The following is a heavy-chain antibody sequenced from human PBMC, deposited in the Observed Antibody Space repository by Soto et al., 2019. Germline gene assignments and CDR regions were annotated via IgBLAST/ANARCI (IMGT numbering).Heavy chain of an antibody. CDR3: GKVSRRGSAIDFDY. CDR2: VNPNNGDT. J-gene: IGHJ4*02. V-gene: IGHV1-8*01. Sequence: QVQLVQSGAELKKPGATVKVSCKASGYTFSNYDMNWVRQATGQGPEWIGWVNPNNGDTGYAQKFQGRVTLTTDISTTTDYMEMTSQRSEDTAIYYCGKVSRRGSAIDFDYWGQGTLIPVSS. D-gene: IGHD3-10*01. CDR1: GYTFSNYD.